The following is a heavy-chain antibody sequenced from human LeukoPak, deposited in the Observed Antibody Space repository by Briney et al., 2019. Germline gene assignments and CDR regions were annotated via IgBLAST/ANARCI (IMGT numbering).Heavy chain of an antibody. V-gene: IGHV1-46*01. Sequence: VASVKVSCKASGYTFTSYYMHWVRQAPGQGLEWMGIINPSGGSTSYAQKFQGRVTMTRNTSISTAYMELSSLRSEDTAIYYCASDFPSRLLDYWGQGTLLTVSS. CDR1: GYTFTSYY. D-gene: IGHD5/OR15-5a*01. CDR2: INPSGGST. CDR3: ASDFPSRLLDY. J-gene: IGHJ4*02.